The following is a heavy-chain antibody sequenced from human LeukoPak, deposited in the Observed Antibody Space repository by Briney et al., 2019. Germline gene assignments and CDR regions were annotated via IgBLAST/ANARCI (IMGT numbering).Heavy chain of an antibody. CDR2: IWYDGSNK. CDR1: GFTFNNYG. D-gene: IGHD3-9*01. Sequence: GGSLRRSCAASGFTFNNYGMHWVRQAPGKGLEWMALIWYDGSNKYYADSVKGRFTISRDNSKNTLYLQMNSLRAEDTAVYYCSREYFDWSRNYYYGMDVWGQGTTVTVSS. V-gene: IGHV3-33*01. CDR3: SREYFDWSRNYYYGMDV. J-gene: IGHJ6*02.